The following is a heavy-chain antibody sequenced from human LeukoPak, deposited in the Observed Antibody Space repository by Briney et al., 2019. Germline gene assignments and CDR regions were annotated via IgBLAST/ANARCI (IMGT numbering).Heavy chain of an antibody. CDR2: IIPILGIA. J-gene: IGHJ5*02. V-gene: IGHV1-69*04. D-gene: IGHD3-16*01. Sequence: SVKVSCKASGGTFSSYAISWVRQAPGQGLEWMGRIIPILGIANYAQKFQGRVTITADKSTSTAYMELRNLTSDDTAVYFCGRGGRGGHLVGWGEEPLFPFPWG. CDR1: GGTFSSYA. CDR3: GRGGRGGHLVGWGEEPLFPFP.